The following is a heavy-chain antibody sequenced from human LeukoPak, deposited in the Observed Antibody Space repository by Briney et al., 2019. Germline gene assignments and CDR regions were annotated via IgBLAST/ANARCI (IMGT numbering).Heavy chain of an antibody. Sequence: GASVKVSCKASGYTFTGYYMRWVRQAPGQGLEWMGWINPNSGGTNYAQKFQGRVTMTRDTSISTAYMELSRLRSDDTAVYYCAGGSLSRYYYGSGSYNYWGQGTLVTVSS. D-gene: IGHD3-10*01. V-gene: IGHV1-2*02. J-gene: IGHJ4*02. CDR1: GYTFTGYY. CDR3: AGGSLSRYYYGSGSYNY. CDR2: INPNSGGT.